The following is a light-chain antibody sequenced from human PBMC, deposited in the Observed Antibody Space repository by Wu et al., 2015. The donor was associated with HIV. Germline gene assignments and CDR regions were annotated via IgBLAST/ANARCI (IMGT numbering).Light chain of an antibody. V-gene: IGKV3-15*01. CDR3: QHRNNWPFT. CDR2: AAS. CDR1: QSVSSN. Sequence: EIVMTQSPATLSVSPGERATLSCRASQSVSSNLAWYQQKPGQTPRLLIYAASTRATGIPARFSGRGSGAEFTLTISSMQSEDFAVYYCQHRNNWPFTFGPGTKVDLK. J-gene: IGKJ3*01.